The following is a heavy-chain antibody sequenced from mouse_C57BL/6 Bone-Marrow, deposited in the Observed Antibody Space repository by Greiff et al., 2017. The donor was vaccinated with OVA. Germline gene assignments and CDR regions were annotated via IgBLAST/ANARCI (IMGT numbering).Heavy chain of an antibody. D-gene: IGHD4-1*01. CDR1: GFTFSDYY. CDR3: ARRGNWDPFAY. J-gene: IGHJ3*01. CDR2: ISNGGGST. Sequence: EVKLEESGGGLVQPGGSLKLSCAASGFTFSDYYMYWVRQTPEKRLEWVAYISNGGGSTYYPDTVKGRFTISRDNAKNTLYLQMSRLKSEDTAMYYCARRGNWDPFAYWGQGTLVTVSA. V-gene: IGHV5-12*01.